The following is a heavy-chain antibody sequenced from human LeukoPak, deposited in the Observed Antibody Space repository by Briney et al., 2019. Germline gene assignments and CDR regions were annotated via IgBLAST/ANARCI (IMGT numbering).Heavy chain of an antibody. Sequence: ASVKVSCKASGYIFTGYYMHWVRQAPGQGLEWMGWINPNNGGTKYAQKFEGRVIMTRDTSSTVYLEVRRLRSDDTAIYFCARDAQFTVVVPAAKLNYMDVWGTGTTVTVSS. D-gene: IGHD2-2*01. CDR3: ARDAQFTVVVPAAKLNYMDV. CDR2: INPNNGGT. J-gene: IGHJ6*03. V-gene: IGHV1-2*02. CDR1: GYIFTGYY.